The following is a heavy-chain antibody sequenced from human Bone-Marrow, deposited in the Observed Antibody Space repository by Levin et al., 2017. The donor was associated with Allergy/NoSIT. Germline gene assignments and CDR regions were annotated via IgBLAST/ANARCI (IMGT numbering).Heavy chain of an antibody. D-gene: IGHD6-6*01. Sequence: RGESLKISCKGSGYSFTSYWIGWVRQMPGKGLEWMGIIYPGDSDTRYSPSFQGQVTISADKSISTAYLQWSSLKASDTAMYYCARIPGIAARRREGGYYYYYGMDVWGQGTTVTVSS. CDR2: IYPGDSDT. J-gene: IGHJ6*02. CDR1: GYSFTSYW. V-gene: IGHV5-51*01. CDR3: ARIPGIAARRREGGYYYYYGMDV.